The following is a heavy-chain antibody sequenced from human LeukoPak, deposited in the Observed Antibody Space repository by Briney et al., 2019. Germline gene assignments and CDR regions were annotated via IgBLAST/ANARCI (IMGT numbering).Heavy chain of an antibody. V-gene: IGHV4-59*01. J-gene: IGHJ5*02. D-gene: IGHD3-3*01. CDR1: GGSISSYY. Sequence: SETLSLTCTVSGGSISSYYWSWIRQPPGKGLEWIGYIYYSGSTNYNPSLKSRVTISVDTSKNQFSLRLSSVTAADTAVYYCARQYYDFWSDPNPYWFDPWGQEPWSPSPQ. CDR3: ARQYYDFWSDPNPYWFDP. CDR2: IYYSGST.